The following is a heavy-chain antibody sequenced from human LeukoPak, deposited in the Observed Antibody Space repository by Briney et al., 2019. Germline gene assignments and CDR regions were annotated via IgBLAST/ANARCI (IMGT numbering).Heavy chain of an antibody. CDR2: INSDGSST. Sequence: GGSLRLSCAASRFTFSSYWMHWVRQAPGKGLVWVSRINSDGSSTSYADSVKGRFTISRDNAKNTLYLQMNSLRAEDTAVYYCVTLMVGLRGYWGQGTLVTVSS. CDR3: VTLMVGLRGY. CDR1: RFTFSSYW. D-gene: IGHD2-15*01. V-gene: IGHV3-74*01. J-gene: IGHJ4*02.